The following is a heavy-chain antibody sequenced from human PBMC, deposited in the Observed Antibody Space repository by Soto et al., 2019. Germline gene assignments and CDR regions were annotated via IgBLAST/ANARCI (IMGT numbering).Heavy chain of an antibody. CDR2: MYYSGSA. J-gene: IGHJ4*02. V-gene: IGHV4-31*03. Sequence: SETLSLSCYVSGGSIRSGGFYWSWIGRQGGKGREWIGYMYYSGSAYYNPDLKSRLTMSVDTSQNQFSLRLSSVTAADTAVYFCARAGIYYDSGDNSFPLPPDFWGQGTLVTVSS. D-gene: IGHD3-22*01. CDR3: ARAGIYYDSGDNSFPLPPDF. CDR1: GGSIRSGGFY.